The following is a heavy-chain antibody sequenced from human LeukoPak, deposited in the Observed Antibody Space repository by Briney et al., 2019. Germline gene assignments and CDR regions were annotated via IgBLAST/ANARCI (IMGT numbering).Heavy chain of an antibody. Sequence: ASVKVSCKASGYTFTSYGISWVRQAPGQGLEWMGWISAYNGNTNYAQKLQGRVTMTTDTSTSTAYMELRSLRSDDTAVYYCARDPSDHSYYYYMDVWGKGTTVTVSS. J-gene: IGHJ6*03. V-gene: IGHV1-18*01. CDR3: ARDPSDHSYYYYMDV. CDR2: ISAYNGNT. CDR1: GYTFTSYG. D-gene: IGHD1-14*01.